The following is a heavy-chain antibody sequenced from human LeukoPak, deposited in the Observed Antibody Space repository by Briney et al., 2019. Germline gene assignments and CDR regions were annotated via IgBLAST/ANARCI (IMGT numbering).Heavy chain of an antibody. CDR1: GGSISSYY. D-gene: IGHD2-15*01. J-gene: IGHJ3*02. V-gene: IGHV4-59*01. Sequence: PSETLSLTCTVSGGSISSYYWSWIRQPPGKGLEWIGYIYYSGSTNYNPSLKSRVTISVDTSKNQFSLKLSSVTAADTAVYYCASLKPANDAFDIWGQGTMVTVSS. CDR2: IYYSGST. CDR3: ASLKPANDAFDI.